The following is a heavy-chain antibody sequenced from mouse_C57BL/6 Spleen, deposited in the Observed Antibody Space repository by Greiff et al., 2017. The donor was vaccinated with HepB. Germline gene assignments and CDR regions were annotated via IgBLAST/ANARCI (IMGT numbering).Heavy chain of an antibody. CDR3: ARKAGTFYAMDY. CDR1: GYTFTSYG. V-gene: IGHV1-81*01. Sequence: QVHVKQSGAELARPGASVKLPCKASGYTFTSYGISWVKQRTGQGLEWIGEIYPRSGNTYYNEKFKGKATLTADKSSSTAYMELRSLTSEDSAVYFCARKAGTFYAMDYWGQGTSVTVSS. CDR2: IYPRSGNT. D-gene: IGHD4-1*01. J-gene: IGHJ4*01.